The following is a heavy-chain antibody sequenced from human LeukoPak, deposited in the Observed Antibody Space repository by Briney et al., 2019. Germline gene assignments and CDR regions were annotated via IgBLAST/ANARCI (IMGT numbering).Heavy chain of an antibody. CDR2: ISSSSSYI. CDR1: GFTFSSYS. V-gene: IGHV3-21*01. CDR3: ARDRHPTYYYDSSGYFGVGDAFDI. J-gene: IGHJ3*02. D-gene: IGHD3-22*01. Sequence: GGSLRLSCAASGFTFSSYSMNWVRQAPGKGLEWVSSISSSSSYIYYADSVKGRFTISRDNAKNSLYLQINSLRAEDTAVYYCARDRHPTYYYDSSGYFGVGDAFDIWGQGTMVTVSS.